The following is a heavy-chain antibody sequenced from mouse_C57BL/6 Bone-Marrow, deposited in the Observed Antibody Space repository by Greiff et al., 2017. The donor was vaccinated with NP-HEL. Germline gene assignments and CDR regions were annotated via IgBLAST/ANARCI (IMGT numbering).Heavy chain of an antibody. Sequence: EVMLVESGGGLVQPGGSLTLSCAASGFTFSDYGMAWVRQAPRKGPEWVAFISNLAYSIYYADTVTGRFTISRENAKNTLYLEMSSLRSEDTAMYYCARPAYYSNYYAMDYWGQGTSVTVSS. D-gene: IGHD2-5*01. CDR1: GFTFSDYG. CDR3: ARPAYYSNYYAMDY. CDR2: ISNLAYSI. J-gene: IGHJ4*01. V-gene: IGHV5-15*04.